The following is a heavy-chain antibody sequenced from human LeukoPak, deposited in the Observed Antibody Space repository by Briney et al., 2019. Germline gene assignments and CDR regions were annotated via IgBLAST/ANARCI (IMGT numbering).Heavy chain of an antibody. CDR2: IYHSGST. CDR3: ARDYYGSGSYYAFDI. CDR1: GGSISSGGYS. V-gene: IGHV4-30-2*01. D-gene: IGHD3-10*01. J-gene: IGHJ3*02. Sequence: SETLSLTCAVSGGSISSGGYSWSWIRQPPGKGLEWIGYIYHSGSTYYNPSLKNRVTISVDRSKNQFSLKLSSVTAADTAVYYCARDYYGSGSYYAFDIWGQGTMVTVSS.